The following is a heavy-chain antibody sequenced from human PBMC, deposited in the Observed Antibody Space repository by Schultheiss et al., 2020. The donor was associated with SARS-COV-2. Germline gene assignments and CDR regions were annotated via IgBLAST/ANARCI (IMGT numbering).Heavy chain of an antibody. Sequence: GGSLRLSCAASGLTFSSCGMHWVRQAPGKGLEWVAVIWHDGSNKYYADSVKGRFTISRDNSKNTLYLQMNSLKTEDTAVYYCTREVPPPTWNWGQGTLVTVSS. J-gene: IGHJ4*02. CDR2: IWHDGSNK. CDR3: TREVPPPTWN. CDR1: GLTFSSCG. D-gene: IGHD1-1*01. V-gene: IGHV3-33*01.